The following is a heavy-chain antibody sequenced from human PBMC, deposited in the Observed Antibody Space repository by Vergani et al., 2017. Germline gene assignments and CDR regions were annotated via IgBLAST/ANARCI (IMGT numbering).Heavy chain of an antibody. J-gene: IGHJ6*03. CDR3: ARVMNGGIYYYYRDV. CDR2: IYSGGST. Sequence: EVQLVETGGGLIQPGGSLRLSCAASGFTVSSNYMSWVRQAPGKGLEWVSVIYSGGSTYYADSVKGRFTISRDNSKNTLYLQMNSLRAEDTAVYYCARVMNGGIYYYYRDVWGRGTTVTVSS. D-gene: IGHD3-16*01. V-gene: IGHV3-53*02. CDR1: GFTVSSNY.